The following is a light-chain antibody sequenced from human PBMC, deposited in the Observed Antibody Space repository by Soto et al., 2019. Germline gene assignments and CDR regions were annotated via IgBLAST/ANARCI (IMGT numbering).Light chain of an antibody. Sequence: DIQMTQSQSSLSASQGDRVTITFQASQHIGDYLNWYQQKPGKAPKVLIYDGSNLQTGVPSRFSGSGSGTDFTFTISSLQPEEIAPYYCQQYDNFPITFGQGTRLEIK. CDR2: DGS. J-gene: IGKJ5*01. V-gene: IGKV1-33*01. CDR1: QHIGDY. CDR3: QQYDNFPIT.